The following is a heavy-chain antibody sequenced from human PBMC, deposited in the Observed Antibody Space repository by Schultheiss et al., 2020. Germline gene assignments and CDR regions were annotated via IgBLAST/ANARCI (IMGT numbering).Heavy chain of an antibody. CDR3: ARQTNNQGELPYYFDY. Sequence: SETLSLTCTVSGDSFSSSAYCWVWIRQPPGKGLEWIGSIYYSGTTYYNPSLRSRVTISVDTSKNQFSLKVSSVTAADTAVYYCARQTNNQGELPYYFDYWGQGTLVNVSS. CDR1: GDSFSSSAYC. D-gene: IGHD1-26*01. J-gene: IGHJ4*02. V-gene: IGHV4-39*01. CDR2: IYYSGTT.